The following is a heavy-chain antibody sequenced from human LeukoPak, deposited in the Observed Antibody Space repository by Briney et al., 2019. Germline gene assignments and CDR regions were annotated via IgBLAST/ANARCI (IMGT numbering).Heavy chain of an antibody. V-gene: IGHV1-46*01. CDR2: INPSGGST. CDR1: GYTFTSYY. D-gene: IGHD6-13*01. J-gene: IGHJ6*02. Sequence: ASVKVSCKASGYTFTSYYMHWVRQAPGQGLEWMGIINPSGGSTSYAQKFQGRVTMTRDTSTSTVYMELSSLRSEDTAVYYCARSAAAGRTPDYYYYGMDVWGQGTTVTVSS. CDR3: ARSAAAGRTPDYYYYGMDV.